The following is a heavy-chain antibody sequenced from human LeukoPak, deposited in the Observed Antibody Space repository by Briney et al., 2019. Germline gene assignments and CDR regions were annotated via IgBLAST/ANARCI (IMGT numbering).Heavy chain of an antibody. CDR2: ISRRSRHV. CDR1: GFTFSDYS. J-gene: IGHJ1*01. V-gene: IGHV3-21*01. Sequence: GGSLRLSCTASGFTFSDYSMNWVRQAPGKGLEWVSSISRRSRHVYYAGSVKGRFTISRDNVKNSLYLQMNSLRAEDMAVYFCVRDLMGSGATTAYLHHWGQGTLVTVSS. CDR3: VRDLMGSGATTAYLHH. D-gene: IGHD4/OR15-4a*01.